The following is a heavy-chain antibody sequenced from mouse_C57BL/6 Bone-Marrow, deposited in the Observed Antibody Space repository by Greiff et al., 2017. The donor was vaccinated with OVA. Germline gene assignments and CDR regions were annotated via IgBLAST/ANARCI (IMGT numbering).Heavy chain of an antibody. CDR3: TRDYGSSYEDWFAY. D-gene: IGHD1-1*01. CDR1: GYTFTDYE. Sequence: VQLVESGAELVRPGASVTLSCKASGYTFTDYEMHWVKQTPVHGLEWIGAIDPETGGTAYNQKFKGKAILTADKSSSTAYMELRSLTSEDSAVYYCTRDYGSSYEDWFAYWGQGTLVTVSA. CDR2: IDPETGGT. J-gene: IGHJ3*01. V-gene: IGHV1-15*01.